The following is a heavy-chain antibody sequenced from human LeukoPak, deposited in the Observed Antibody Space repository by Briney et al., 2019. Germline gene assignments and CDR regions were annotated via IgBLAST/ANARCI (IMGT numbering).Heavy chain of an antibody. CDR1: GGSISSGDYY. V-gene: IGHV4-30-4*01. D-gene: IGHD3-22*01. J-gene: IGHJ3*02. Sequence: SETLSLTCTVSGGSISSGDYYWSWIRQLPGKGLEWIGYIYYSGSTYYNPSLKSRVTISVDTSKNQFSLKLSSVTAADTAVYYCARARTEYYYDSSGCAFDIWGQGTMVTVSS. CDR3: ARARTEYYYDSSGCAFDI. CDR2: IYYSGST.